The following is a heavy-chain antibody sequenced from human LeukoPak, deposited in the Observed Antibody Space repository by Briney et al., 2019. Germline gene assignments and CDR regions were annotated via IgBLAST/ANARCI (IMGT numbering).Heavy chain of an antibody. V-gene: IGHV1-2*02. CDR2: INSNSGGT. J-gene: IGHJ4*02. CDR1: GYTFTCYY. CDR3: ARGVPQSGYDADY. D-gene: IGHD3-3*01. Sequence: ASVKVSCKAPGYTFTCYYMHWVRQAPGQGLEWKGWINSNSGGTKYAQQFQGRVTMTRDTSFSTVYMELSRLVSDDTAVYYCARGVPQSGYDADYWGQGTLVTVSS.